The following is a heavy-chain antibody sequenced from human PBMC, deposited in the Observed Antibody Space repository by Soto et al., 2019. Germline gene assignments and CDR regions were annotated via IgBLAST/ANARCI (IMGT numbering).Heavy chain of an antibody. CDR3: ATGRGVNFYYGMDV. D-gene: IGHD3-10*01. J-gene: IGHJ6*02. CDR1: GFTFSSYA. CDR2: ISGSGGST. Sequence: LRLSCAASGFTFSSYAMSWVRQAPGKGLEWVSVISGSGGSTYYADSVKGRFTISRDNSKNTLYLQMNSLRAEDTAVYYCATGRGVNFYYGMDVWGQGTTVTVSS. V-gene: IGHV3-23*01.